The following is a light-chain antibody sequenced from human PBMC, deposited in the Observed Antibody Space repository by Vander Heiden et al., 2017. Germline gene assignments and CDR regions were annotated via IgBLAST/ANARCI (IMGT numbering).Light chain of an antibody. V-gene: IGLV1-40*01. Sequence: QSVLTQPPSVSGAPGQRVTISCTGSSSNIVAGDDVHWYQHLPGTAPKLLIYGNSKRPSGVPDRFSGSKSGTSASLAITGLQAEDEADYYCQSYDSSLSAWVFGGGTKLTVL. CDR3: QSYDSSLSAWV. CDR1: SSNIVAGDD. J-gene: IGLJ3*02. CDR2: GNS.